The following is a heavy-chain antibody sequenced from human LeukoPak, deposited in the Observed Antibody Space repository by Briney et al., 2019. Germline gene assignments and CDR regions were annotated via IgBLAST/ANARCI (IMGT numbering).Heavy chain of an antibody. D-gene: IGHD1-26*01. J-gene: IGHJ5*02. CDR2: IYYSGST. V-gene: IGHV4-39*07. CDR3: ARGNSGSSNWFDP. Sequence: PSETLSLTCTVSGGSISSSSYYWGWIRQPPGKGLEWIGSIYYSGSTYYNPSLKSRVTISVDTSKNQFSLKLSSVTAADTAVYYCARGNSGSSNWFDPWGQGTLVTVSS. CDR1: GGSISSSSYY.